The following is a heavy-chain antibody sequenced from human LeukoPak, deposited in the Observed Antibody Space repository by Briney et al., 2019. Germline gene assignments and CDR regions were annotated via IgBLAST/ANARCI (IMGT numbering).Heavy chain of an antibody. CDR2: ISYDGSNK. CDR3: AKDGPYYDFWSGYLN. Sequence: GRSLRLSCAASGFTFSSYGMHWVRQAPGKGLEWVAVISYDGSNKYYADSVKGRFTISRDNSKNTLYLQMNSPRAEDTAVYYCAKDGPYYDFWSGYLNWGQGTLVTVSS. CDR1: GFTFSSYG. D-gene: IGHD3-3*01. J-gene: IGHJ4*02. V-gene: IGHV3-30*18.